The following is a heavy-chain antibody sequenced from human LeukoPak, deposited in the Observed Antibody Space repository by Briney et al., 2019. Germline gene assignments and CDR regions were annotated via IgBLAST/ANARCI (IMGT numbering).Heavy chain of an antibody. Sequence: GGSLRLSCAASGFTFSSYSMNWVRQAPGKGLEWVSAISGRDDSTNYADSVKGRFTISRDNAKNSLYLQMNSLRAEDTAVYYCARKNGLDYWGQGTLVTVSS. V-gene: IGHV3-21*01. J-gene: IGHJ4*02. CDR1: GFTFSSYS. CDR2: ISGRDDST. CDR3: ARKNGLDY.